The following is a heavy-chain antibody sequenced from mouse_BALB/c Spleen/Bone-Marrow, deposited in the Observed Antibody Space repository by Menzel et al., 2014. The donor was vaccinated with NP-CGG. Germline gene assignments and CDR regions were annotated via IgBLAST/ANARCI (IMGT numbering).Heavy chain of an antibody. CDR2: IDPFNGVT. D-gene: IGHD2-4*01. CDR3: ARRVITTSPGFAY. Sequence: VQLQQSGPELMKPGASVKISCKASGYSFTSYYIHWVKQNHGKSLEWIGYIDPFNGVTIYNQKFKGKATLTADKSSSTAYMHLSSLTSEDSAVYYCARRVITTSPGFAYWGQGTLVTVSA. V-gene: IGHV1-31*01. J-gene: IGHJ3*01. CDR1: GYSFTSYY.